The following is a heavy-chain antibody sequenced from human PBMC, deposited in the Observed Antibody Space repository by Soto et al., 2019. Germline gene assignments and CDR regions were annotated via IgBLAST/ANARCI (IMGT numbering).Heavy chain of an antibody. D-gene: IGHD3-10*01. V-gene: IGHV4-30-4*01. Sequence: SGTMSLTCTVSGGSISSGDYYWSWIRQPPGKGLEWIGYIYYSGSTYYNPSLKSRVTISVDTSKNQFSLKLSSVTAADTAVYYCAREAGYDFWTMVRGVISDYWGQGTLVTVS. CDR2: IYYSGST. CDR3: AREAGYDFWTMVRGVISDY. J-gene: IGHJ4*02. CDR1: GGSISSGDYY.